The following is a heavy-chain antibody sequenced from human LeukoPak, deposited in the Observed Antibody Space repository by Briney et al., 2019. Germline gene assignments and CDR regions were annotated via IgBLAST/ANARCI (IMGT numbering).Heavy chain of an antibody. CDR2: IYYSGST. J-gene: IGHJ6*03. V-gene: IGHV4-39*01. Sequence: SETLSLTCTVSGGSISSSSYYWGWIRQPPGKGLEWIGSIYYSGSTYYNPSLKSRVTISVDTSKNQFSLKLSSVTAADTAVYYCARLRVHSSGYRWYYYMDVWGKGTTVTVSS. D-gene: IGHD3-22*01. CDR3: ARLRVHSSGYRWYYYMDV. CDR1: GGSISSSSYY.